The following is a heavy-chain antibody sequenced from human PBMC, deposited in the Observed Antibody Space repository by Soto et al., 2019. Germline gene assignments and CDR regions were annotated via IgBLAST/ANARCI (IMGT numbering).Heavy chain of an antibody. CDR3: AKNGQPPYYYYGLDV. D-gene: IGHD2-8*01. J-gene: IGHJ6*02. CDR2: ISGYNGDT. V-gene: IGHV1-18*01. CDR1: GYTFTRYG. Sequence: QGHLVQSGAEVKKPGTSVKVSCKASGYTFTRYGISWVRQAPGHGLEWMGWISGYNGDTNYAQNLQGRVTMTIDTATSTAYMERRSLTSDDTAVYYCAKNGQPPYYYYGLDVWGQGTTVTVSS.